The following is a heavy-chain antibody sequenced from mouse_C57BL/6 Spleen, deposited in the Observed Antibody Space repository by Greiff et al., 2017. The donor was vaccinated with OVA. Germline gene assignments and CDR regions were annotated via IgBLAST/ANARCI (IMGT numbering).Heavy chain of an antibody. CDR1: GYTFTSYW. CDR3: ALYSDYDREVDY. J-gene: IGHJ2*01. Sequence: QVQLQQPGAELVKPGASVKMSCKASGYTFTSYWITWVKQRPGQGLEWIGDIYPGSGSTNYNEKFKSKATLTVDTSSSTAYTQHSRLTSENSAVYYCALYSDYDREVDYWGQGTTLTVSS. CDR2: IYPGSGST. D-gene: IGHD2-4*01. V-gene: IGHV1-55*01.